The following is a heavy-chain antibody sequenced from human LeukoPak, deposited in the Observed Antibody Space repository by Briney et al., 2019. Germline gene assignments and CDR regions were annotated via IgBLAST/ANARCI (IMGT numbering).Heavy chain of an antibody. D-gene: IGHD3-22*01. CDR3: ARDYGDSSGYGAFDI. Sequence: GGSLRLSCAASGFTFSSYSMNWVRQAPGKGLEWVSSISSSSSYIYYADSVKGRFTISRDNAKNSLYLQRNSLRAEDTAVYYCARDYGDSSGYGAFDIWGQGTMVTVSS. CDR2: ISSSSSYI. J-gene: IGHJ3*02. V-gene: IGHV3-21*01. CDR1: GFTFSSYS.